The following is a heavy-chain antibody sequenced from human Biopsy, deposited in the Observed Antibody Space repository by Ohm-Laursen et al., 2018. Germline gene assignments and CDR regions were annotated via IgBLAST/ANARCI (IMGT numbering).Heavy chain of an antibody. J-gene: IGHJ4*02. CDR1: GDSVSSGSFY. D-gene: IGHD6-19*01. CDR3: ARGMRSSGWPYFDS. Sequence: GTLSLACTVSGDSVSSGSFYWTWIRQPPGQGLEYIGYIYDRGSTANYNPSLESRVTMSVDMPKNQFSLKLSSVTAAYTAIYYCARGMRSSGWPYFDSWGQGTLVTVSS. V-gene: IGHV4-61*01. CDR2: IYDRGSTA.